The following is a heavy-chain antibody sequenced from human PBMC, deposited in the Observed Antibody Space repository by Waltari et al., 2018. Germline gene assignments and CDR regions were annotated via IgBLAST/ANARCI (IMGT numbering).Heavy chain of an antibody. D-gene: IGHD5-12*01. CDR2: IGGSGVST. J-gene: IGHJ4*02. CDR3: ARGYSGYI. CDR1: GGSFTSGHW. Sequence: QVQLQESGPGLVKPSETLSLTCAVSGGSFTSGHWWTWIRQPPGKGLEWIGNIGGSGVSTYYNPSLRIRFTISKDTSKNQFSLKLTSVTAADTAVYYCARGYSGYIWGQGVLVTVSS. V-gene: IGHV4-4*02.